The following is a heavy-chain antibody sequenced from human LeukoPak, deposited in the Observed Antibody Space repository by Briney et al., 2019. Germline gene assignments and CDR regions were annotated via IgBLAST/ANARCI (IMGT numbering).Heavy chain of an antibody. V-gene: IGHV3-23*01. CDR3: AKDGSGWDYDSSGYYYDY. CDR1: GFTFSSYA. J-gene: IGHJ4*02. CDR2: ISGSGGST. D-gene: IGHD3-22*01. Sequence: GGSLKLSCAASGFTFSSYAMSWVRQASGKGLEWVSAISGSGGSTYYADSVKGRFTISRDNSKNTLYLQMNSLRAEDTAVYYCAKDGSGWDYDSSGYYYDYWGQGTLVTVSS.